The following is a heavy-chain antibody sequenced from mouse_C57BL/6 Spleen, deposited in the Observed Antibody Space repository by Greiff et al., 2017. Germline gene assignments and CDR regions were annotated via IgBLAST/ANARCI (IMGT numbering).Heavy chain of an antibody. J-gene: IGHJ2*01. V-gene: IGHV5-4*01. D-gene: IGHD1-1*01. CDR3: ARDALYGSSYFDY. CDR2: ISDGGSYT. CDR1: GFTFSSYA. Sequence: EVKLMESGGGLVKPGGSLKLSCAASGFTFSSYAMSWVRQTPEKRLEWVATISDGGSYTYYPDNVKGRFTISRDNAKNNLYLQMSHLKSEDTAMYYCARDALYGSSYFDYWGQGTTLTVSS.